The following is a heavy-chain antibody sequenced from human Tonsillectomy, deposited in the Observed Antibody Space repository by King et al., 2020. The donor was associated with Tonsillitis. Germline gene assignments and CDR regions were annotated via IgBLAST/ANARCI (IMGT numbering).Heavy chain of an antibody. J-gene: IGHJ2*01. CDR1: GFTFSNYG. CDR3: AKDGIALSDWYFDL. V-gene: IGHV3-30*18. Sequence: VQLVESGGGVVQPGRSLRLSCAASGFTFSNYGMHWVRQAPGKGLEWVALIAYDASYENYADSVKGRFAISRDNSKNTLYLEMNSLRVEDTSVYYCAKDGIALSDWYFDLWGRGTRVTVS. CDR2: IAYDASYE. D-gene: IGHD3-16*02.